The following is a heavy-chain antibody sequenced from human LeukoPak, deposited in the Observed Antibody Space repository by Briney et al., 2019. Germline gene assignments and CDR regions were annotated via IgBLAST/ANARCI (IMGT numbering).Heavy chain of an antibody. Sequence: PGGSLRLSCAASGFTFSSYSMNWVRQAPGKGLEWVSSISSSSSYIYYADSVKGRFTISRDNAKNSLYLQMNSLRAEDTAVYYCARDFLDIVVVVATFDYWGQGTLVTVSS. CDR3: ARDFLDIVVVVATFDY. J-gene: IGHJ4*02. CDR1: GFTFSSYS. V-gene: IGHV3-21*01. CDR2: ISSSSSYI. D-gene: IGHD2-15*01.